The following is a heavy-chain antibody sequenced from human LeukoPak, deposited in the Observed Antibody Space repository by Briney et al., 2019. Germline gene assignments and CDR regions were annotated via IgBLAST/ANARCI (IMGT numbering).Heavy chain of an antibody. CDR1: GFTFSNYA. D-gene: IGHD4-17*01. J-gene: IGHJ4*02. Sequence: GGSLRLSCAASGFTFSNYAMTWVRQAPGKGLEWVSGISGSGSSTYYADSVKGRFTLSRDYPKNTLYLQMNSLRAEDTAVYYCASRHYDFGYYWGQGTLVTVSS. V-gene: IGHV3-23*01. CDR2: ISGSGSST. CDR3: ASRHYDFGYY.